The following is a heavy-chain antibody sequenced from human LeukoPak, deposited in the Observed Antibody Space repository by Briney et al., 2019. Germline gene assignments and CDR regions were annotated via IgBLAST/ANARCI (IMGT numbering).Heavy chain of an antibody. CDR2: ISGSGGST. D-gene: IGHD3-3*01. CDR1: GFTFSSYA. Sequence: PGGSLRLSCAASGFTFSSYAMSWVRQAPGKGLEWVSAISGSGGSTYYADSVKGRFTISRDNSKNTLYLQTNSLRAEDTAVYYCAKDPYYDFWSGYYSGPSFDYWGQGTLVTVSS. J-gene: IGHJ4*02. CDR3: AKDPYYDFWSGYYSGPSFDY. V-gene: IGHV3-23*01.